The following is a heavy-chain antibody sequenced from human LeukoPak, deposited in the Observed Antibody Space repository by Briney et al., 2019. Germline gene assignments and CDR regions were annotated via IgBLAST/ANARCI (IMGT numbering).Heavy chain of an antibody. J-gene: IGHJ6*04. V-gene: IGHV5-51*01. CDR2: IYAGNSDT. Sequence: GDSLKISCKGSGYIFAIYWIGWVRQMRGKGLEWMGIIYAGNSDTRYRPSFQGQVTISADKSITTAYLQWSSLEASEPAMYYCARLATTSGDGMDVWGKGTTVTV. CDR3: ARLATTSGDGMDV. D-gene: IGHD2-2*01. CDR1: GYIFAIYW.